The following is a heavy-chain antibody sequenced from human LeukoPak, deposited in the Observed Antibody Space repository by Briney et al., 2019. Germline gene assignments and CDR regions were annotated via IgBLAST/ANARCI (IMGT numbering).Heavy chain of an antibody. D-gene: IGHD2-2*01. Sequence: TGGSLRLSCAASGFTFSSYSMNWVRQAPGKGLEWVANIKHDGSEKYYVDSVKGRFTVSRDNAKNSLYLQMNSLRAEDTALYYCARDLWVYCSSTSCPVDHWGQGTLVTVSS. J-gene: IGHJ4*02. V-gene: IGHV3-7*01. CDR1: GFTFSSYS. CDR2: IKHDGSEK. CDR3: ARDLWVYCSSTSCPVDH.